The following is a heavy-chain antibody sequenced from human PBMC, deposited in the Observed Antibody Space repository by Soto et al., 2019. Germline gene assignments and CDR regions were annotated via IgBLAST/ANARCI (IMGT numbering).Heavy chain of an antibody. CDR1: GGSFSSDSFI. Sequence: PSETLSLTCSVSGGSFSSDSFIWSWVRQLPGKGLEWIGYIYYSGTTYYNPSLRSRVIMSVDTSKNQFSLKLSSVTAADTAVYYCARDHKWDGMDVWGQGTTVTVS. CDR3: ARDHKWDGMDV. CDR2: IYYSGTT. D-gene: IGHD1-26*01. J-gene: IGHJ6*02. V-gene: IGHV4-31*03.